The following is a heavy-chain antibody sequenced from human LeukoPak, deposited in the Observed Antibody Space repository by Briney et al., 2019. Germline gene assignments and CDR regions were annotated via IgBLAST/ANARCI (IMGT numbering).Heavy chain of an antibody. Sequence: GGSLRLSCAASGFTFRSYGMHWVRQAPGKGLEWVAFIRYDGNNKYYADSVKGRFTISRDNPKNTVYLQMNSLRAEDTAVYYCAKDPTHFRVWDDYDNTRLNYWGQGTLVTVSS. V-gene: IGHV3-30*02. CDR1: GFTFRSYG. CDR2: IRYDGNNK. J-gene: IGHJ4*02. CDR3: AKDPTHFRVWDDYDNTRLNY. D-gene: IGHD3-16*01.